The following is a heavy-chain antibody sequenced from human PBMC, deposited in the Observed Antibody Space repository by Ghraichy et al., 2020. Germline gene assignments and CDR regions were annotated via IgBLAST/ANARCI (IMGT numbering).Heavy chain of an antibody. CDR2: IYPGDSDT. J-gene: IGHJ3*02. Sequence: GESLNISCKGSGYSFTSHWIGWVRQMPGKGLEWMGIIYPGDSDTRYSPSFQGQVTISADKSISTAYLQWSSLKASDTAMYYCAREGISVQLEQGAFDIWGQGTMVTVSS. CDR1: GYSFTSHW. D-gene: IGHD1-1*01. V-gene: IGHV5-51*01. CDR3: AREGISVQLEQGAFDI.